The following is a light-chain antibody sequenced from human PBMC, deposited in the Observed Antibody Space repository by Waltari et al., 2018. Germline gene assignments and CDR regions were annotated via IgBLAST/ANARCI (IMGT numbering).Light chain of an antibody. Sequence: QSALTQPPSAAGSPGQSVPISCTGTRGDVGGYNYVSWYQQHPGKAPKLVIFEVTKRPSGVPDRFSGSKSGNTASLTVSGLQADDEAYYYCSSYVGRNNVIFGGGTKLTVL. V-gene: IGLV2-8*01. J-gene: IGLJ2*01. CDR3: SSYVGRNNVI. CDR2: EVT. CDR1: RGDVGGYNY.